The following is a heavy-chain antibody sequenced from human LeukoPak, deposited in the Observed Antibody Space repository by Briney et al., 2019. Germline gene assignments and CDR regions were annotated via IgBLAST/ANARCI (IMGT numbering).Heavy chain of an antibody. V-gene: IGHV3-7*01. CDR1: GFTFSSYA. CDR2: IKEDGSDK. Sequence: GGSLRLSCAASGFTFSSYAMSWVRQAPGKGLEWVANIKEDGSDKYYVDSVKGRFTISRDNAKNSLYLQVDSLRAEDTAVYYCARSWGGSYHPLDYWGQGTLVTVYS. J-gene: IGHJ4*02. CDR3: ARSWGGSYHPLDY. D-gene: IGHD3-16*02.